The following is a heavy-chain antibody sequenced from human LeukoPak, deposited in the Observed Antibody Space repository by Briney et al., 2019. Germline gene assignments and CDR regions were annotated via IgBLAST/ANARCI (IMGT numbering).Heavy chain of an antibody. CDR1: GGSISSYY. CDR3: ARVLYDSIGYYSDYYYYMDV. D-gene: IGHD3-22*01. J-gene: IGHJ6*03. CDR2: IYYSGST. V-gene: IGHV4-59*01. Sequence: SETLSLTCTVSGGSISSYYWSWIRQPPGKGLELSGYIYYSGSTNYNPSLKSRVTISVDTSKNQFSLKLSSVTAADTAVYYCARVLYDSIGYYSDYYYYMDVWGKGTRVTVSS.